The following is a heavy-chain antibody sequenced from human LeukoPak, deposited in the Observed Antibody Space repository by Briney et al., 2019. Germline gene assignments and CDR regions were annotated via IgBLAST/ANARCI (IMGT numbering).Heavy chain of an antibody. CDR2: IIPIFGTA. CDR3: ARDEFPEVAATFGMDV. Sequence: ASVKVSCKASGGTFSSYAISWVRQAPGQGLEWMGGIIPIFGTANYAQKFQGRVTITADESTSTAYMELGSLRSDDTAVYYCARDEFPEVAATFGMDVWGQGTTVTVSS. CDR1: GGTFSSYA. V-gene: IGHV1-69*13. D-gene: IGHD2-15*01. J-gene: IGHJ6*02.